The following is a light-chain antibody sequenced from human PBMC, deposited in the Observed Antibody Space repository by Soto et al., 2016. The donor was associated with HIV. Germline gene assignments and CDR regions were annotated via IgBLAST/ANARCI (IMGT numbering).Light chain of an antibody. J-gene: IGLJ2*01. Sequence: SYVLTQPPSVSVAPEKTARITCGGNNIGSKSVHWYQQKPGQAPVLVAYDDSDRPSGIPERFSGSNSGNSATLTTSRVEAGDEADYFCQVWDSSTNHVVFGGGTKLTVL. CDR2: DDS. V-gene: IGLV3-21*03. CDR3: QVWDSSTNHVV. CDR1: NIGSKS.